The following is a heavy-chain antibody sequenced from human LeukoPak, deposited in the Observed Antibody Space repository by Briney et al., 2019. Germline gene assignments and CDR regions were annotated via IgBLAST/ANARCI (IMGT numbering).Heavy chain of an antibody. V-gene: IGHV3-53*04. Sequence: PGGPLRLSCAASGFTVSSNYMSWVRQAPGKGLEWVSVIYSGGSTYYADSVKGRFTISRHNSKNTLYLQMNSLRAEDTAVYYCARAIAVAGDPGAFDIWGQGTMVTVSS. D-gene: IGHD6-19*01. CDR2: IYSGGST. CDR3: ARAIAVAGDPGAFDI. CDR1: GFTVSSNY. J-gene: IGHJ3*02.